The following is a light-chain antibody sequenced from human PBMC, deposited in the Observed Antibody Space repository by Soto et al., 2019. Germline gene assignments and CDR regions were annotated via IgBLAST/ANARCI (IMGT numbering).Light chain of an antibody. CDR3: AAWDDSLNGWV. Sequence: QSVLTQPPSVSEAPRQRVTISCSGGSSNIGNNAVNWYQQLPRKAPKLLIYYDDLVASGVSDRFSGSKSDTSASLAISGLQSEDEAVYYCAAWDDSLNGWVFGGGTKLTVL. J-gene: IGLJ3*02. CDR2: YDD. V-gene: IGLV1-36*01. CDR1: SSNIGNNA.